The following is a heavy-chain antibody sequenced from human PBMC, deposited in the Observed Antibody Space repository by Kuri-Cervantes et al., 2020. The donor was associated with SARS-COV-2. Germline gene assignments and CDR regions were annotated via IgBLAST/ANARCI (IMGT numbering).Heavy chain of an antibody. CDR3: ARVLFPQVEAHFDY. CDR1: GYTFTGYY. V-gene: IGHV1-18*04. D-gene: IGHD3-3*01. Sequence: ASVKVSFKASGYTFTGYYMHWVRQAPGQGLEWMGWISPYNDKTSYAEKFQGRVTMTTITSSTTAYMELRSLRSDDTAVYYCARVLFPQVEAHFDYWGQGSLVTVSS. CDR2: ISPYNDKT. J-gene: IGHJ4*02.